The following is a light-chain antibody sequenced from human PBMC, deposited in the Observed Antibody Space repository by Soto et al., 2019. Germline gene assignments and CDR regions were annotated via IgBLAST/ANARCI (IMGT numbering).Light chain of an antibody. CDR3: QKYNTAPWI. J-gene: IGKJ1*01. Sequence: DIQVTQSPPSLSASVGDRVTITCRASRDIDNSLAWYQQVPGKAPKLLIYAASTLQSGVPSRFRGSGSGTSFILTITSLQPEDVATYYCQKYNTAPWIFGQGTKVEV. V-gene: IGKV1-27*01. CDR1: RDIDNS. CDR2: AAS.